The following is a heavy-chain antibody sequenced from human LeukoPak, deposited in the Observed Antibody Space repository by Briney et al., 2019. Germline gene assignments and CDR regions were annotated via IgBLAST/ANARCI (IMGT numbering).Heavy chain of an antibody. CDR3: AKGGGWLYYFDY. J-gene: IGHJ4*02. D-gene: IGHD6-19*01. Sequence: QTGGSLRLSCAASGFTFSTFAMHWVRQAPGKGLEWVSAVSGSGDTTYYADSVKGRFTISSDNSKNTLFLQMKSLRAEDTAVYYCAKGGGWLYYFDYWGQGTLVTVSS. V-gene: IGHV3-23*01. CDR2: VSGSGDTT. CDR1: GFTFSTFA.